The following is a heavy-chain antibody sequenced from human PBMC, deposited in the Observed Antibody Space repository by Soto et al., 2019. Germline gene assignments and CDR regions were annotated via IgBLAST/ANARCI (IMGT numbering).Heavy chain of an antibody. CDR2: IYYSGST. CDR3: ARGGGVMVYVRAFDI. Sequence: SEPLSPTCTVSGGSNSSYYWSWIRQPPGKGLEWIGYIYYSGSTNYNPFLKCRVTISVDTSNNQFSLKRSSVTAADRAGYCCARGGGVMVYVRAFDIWGQGTMVTVSS. J-gene: IGHJ3*02. D-gene: IGHD2-8*01. CDR1: GGSNSSYY. V-gene: IGHV4-59*01.